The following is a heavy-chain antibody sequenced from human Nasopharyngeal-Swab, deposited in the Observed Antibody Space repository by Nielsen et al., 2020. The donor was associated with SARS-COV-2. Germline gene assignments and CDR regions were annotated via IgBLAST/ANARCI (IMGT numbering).Heavy chain of an antibody. V-gene: IGHV3-11*06. CDR2: IGSSGTYT. Sequence: GESLKISCAASGFTFSDYYMSWIRQAPGKGLEWVSNIGSSGTYTNYADMKGRFTISRDNAKNSLYLEMNSLRAEDTAVYYCARDLGVYAILHYMDVWGKGTTATVSS. J-gene: IGHJ6*03. D-gene: IGHD2-8*02. CDR1: GFTFSDYY. CDR3: ARDLGVYAILHYMDV.